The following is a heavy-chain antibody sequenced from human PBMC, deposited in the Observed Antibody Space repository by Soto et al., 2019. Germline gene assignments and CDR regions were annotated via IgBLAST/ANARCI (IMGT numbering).Heavy chain of an antibody. CDR3: AKDFYGSGSPSGYYGMDV. CDR1: GFTFSSYA. Sequence: PGGSLRLSCAASGFTFSSYAMSWVRQAPGKGLEWASAISGSGGSTYYADSVKGRFTISRDNSKNTLYLQMNSLRAEDTAVYYCAKDFYGSGSPSGYYGMDVWGQGTTVTVSS. D-gene: IGHD3-10*01. V-gene: IGHV3-23*01. J-gene: IGHJ6*02. CDR2: ISGSGGST.